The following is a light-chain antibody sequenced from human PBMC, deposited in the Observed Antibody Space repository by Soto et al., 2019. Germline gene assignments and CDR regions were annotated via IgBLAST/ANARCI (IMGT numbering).Light chain of an antibody. V-gene: IGKV3-20*01. J-gene: IGKJ2*01. CDR3: QQYGSSPYT. CDR2: GAS. CDR1: QSVSSNY. Sequence: ESVLTQSPGTLSLSPGERATLSCRASQSVSSNYLAWYQQKPGQAPRLLIYGASTRASGIPDRFSGSGSGTDFTLTISRLEPEDSAVYYCQQYGSSPYTFGLGTKVDIK.